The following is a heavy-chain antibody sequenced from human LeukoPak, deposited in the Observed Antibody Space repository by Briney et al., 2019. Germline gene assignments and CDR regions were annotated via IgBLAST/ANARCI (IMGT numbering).Heavy chain of an antibody. V-gene: IGHV3-9*01. J-gene: IGHJ4*02. CDR3: AKDMAGSGSDYFDY. CDR1: GFTFDDYA. Sequence: QTGGSLRLSCAASGFTFDDYAMHWVRQAPGKGLEWVSGISWNSGSIGYADSVKGRFTISRDNAKNSLYLQMNSLRAEDTALYYCAKDMAGSGSDYFDYWGQGTLVTVSS. CDR2: ISWNSGSI. D-gene: IGHD3-10*01.